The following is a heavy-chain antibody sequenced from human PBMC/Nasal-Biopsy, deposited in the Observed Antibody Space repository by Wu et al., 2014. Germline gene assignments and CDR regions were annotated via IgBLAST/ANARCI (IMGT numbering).Heavy chain of an antibody. CDR2: ISFDGSDK. V-gene: IGHV3-30*18. D-gene: IGHD2-15*01. CDR3: AKDLYCSAGSCYSLRGDFYFGLDV. J-gene: IGHJ6*01. Sequence: LRLSCAASGFTFSSFAMHWVRQAPGKGLEWVTMISFDGSDKDYADFVRGRFTISRDNSNNTLYLQMNSLRAEDTAVYYCAKDLYCSAGSCYSLRGDFYFGLDVWGPRDHGHRLL. CDR1: GFTFSSFA.